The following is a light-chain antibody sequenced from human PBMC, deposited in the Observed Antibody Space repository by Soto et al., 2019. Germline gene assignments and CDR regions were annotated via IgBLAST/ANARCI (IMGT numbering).Light chain of an antibody. J-gene: IGKJ1*01. CDR1: QGRSGW. CDR3: QQYAFFRGT. V-gene: IGKV1-5*01. Sequence: IQVALSSSTLLAYVGDRVTITCRASQGRSGWLAWFQQKPGKAPKLLIYDASSLESGVPSRFSGSGSGTEFTLTITSLQPDDVATYNCQQYAFFRGTFGHGTKV. CDR2: DAS.